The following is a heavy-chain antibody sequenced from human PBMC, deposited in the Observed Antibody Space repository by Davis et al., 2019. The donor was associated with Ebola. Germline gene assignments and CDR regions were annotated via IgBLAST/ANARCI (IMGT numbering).Heavy chain of an antibody. Sequence: GESLKIPCAASGFTFSTYWMSWVRQAPGKGLEWVALISYDETDEYYADSVKGRFTISRDNSNNTLYLQMNSLGPDDTAVYYCAKGSGYFDYWGQGTLVTVSS. CDR1: GFTFSTYW. V-gene: IGHV3-30*18. CDR3: AKGSGYFDY. J-gene: IGHJ4*02. D-gene: IGHD2-15*01. CDR2: ISYDETDE.